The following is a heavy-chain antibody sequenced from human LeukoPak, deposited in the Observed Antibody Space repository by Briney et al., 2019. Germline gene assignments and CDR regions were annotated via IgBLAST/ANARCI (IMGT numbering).Heavy chain of an antibody. CDR2: IYHSGSA. J-gene: IGHJ4*02. D-gene: IGHD2-2*02. Sequence: SETLSLTCTVSGYSITSGYNWAWIRQPPGKVLEWIGSIYHSGSAHYNPSLKSRVTISVDTSKNQFSLKLSSVTAADTAVYHCVRYCSSTTCYTRAVDYWGQGTLVTVSS. V-gene: IGHV4-38-2*02. CDR1: GYSITSGYN. CDR3: VRYCSSTTCYTRAVDY.